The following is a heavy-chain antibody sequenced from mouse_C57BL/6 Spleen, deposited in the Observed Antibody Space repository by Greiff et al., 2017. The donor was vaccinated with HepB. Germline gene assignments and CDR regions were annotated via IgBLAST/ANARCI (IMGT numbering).Heavy chain of an antibody. Sequence: VQLQQSGAELVMPGASVKLSCKASGYTFTSYWMHWVKQRPGQGLEWIGEIDPSDSYTNYNQKFKGKSTLTVDKSSSTAYMQLSSLTSEDSAVYYCARKDGYTTWFAYWGQGTLVTVSA. CDR3: ARKDGYTTWFAY. CDR1: GYTFTSYW. CDR2: IDPSDSYT. D-gene: IGHD2-3*01. J-gene: IGHJ3*01. V-gene: IGHV1-69*01.